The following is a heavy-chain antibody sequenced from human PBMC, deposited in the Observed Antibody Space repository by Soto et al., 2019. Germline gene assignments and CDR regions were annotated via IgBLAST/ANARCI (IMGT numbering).Heavy chain of an antibody. Sequence: QVQLQESGPGLVKPSETLSLTCSVSGDSLTAYYWSWIRQPPGKGLEWIGYIYHAGNTNYNPSLRGRVTMSVDTSRNRFSLKLKSVTAADTAIYYCARLNYYFHHWGQGALVTVSS. V-gene: IGHV4-59*08. CDR2: IYHAGNT. CDR1: GDSLTAYY. D-gene: IGHD1-20*01. CDR3: ARLNYYFHH. J-gene: IGHJ4*02.